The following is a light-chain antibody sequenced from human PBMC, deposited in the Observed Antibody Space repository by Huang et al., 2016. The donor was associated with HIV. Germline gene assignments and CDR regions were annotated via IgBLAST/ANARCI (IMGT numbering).Light chain of an antibody. J-gene: IGKJ1*01. V-gene: IGKV3-20*01. Sequence: EIVLTQSPGTLSLSPGERATLSCRARQSISADYLAWYQQKPGQAPRRLIYAASSTATGIPDRFSGRGSGTDFTLTIYRLEPEDFAVYFCQQYAGSPWTFGQGTKVEIK. CDR1: QSISADY. CDR2: AAS. CDR3: QQYAGSPWT.